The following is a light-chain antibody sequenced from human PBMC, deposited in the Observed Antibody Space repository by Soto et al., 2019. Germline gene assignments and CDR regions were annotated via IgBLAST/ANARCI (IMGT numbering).Light chain of an antibody. CDR1: QGISNS. J-gene: IGKJ3*01. Sequence: DIQMTQSPSSLSASVGDTVTITCRATQGISNSLAWFQQKPGRVPQFLIYAASTLQPGVPPRFSGSGSGTDFTLTILSLQPEDVATYYCQNYNSAPLTFGPGTRVEIK. V-gene: IGKV1-27*01. CDR3: QNYNSAPLT. CDR2: AAS.